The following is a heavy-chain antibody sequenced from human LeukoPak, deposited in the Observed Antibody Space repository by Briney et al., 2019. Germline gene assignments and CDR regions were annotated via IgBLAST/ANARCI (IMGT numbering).Heavy chain of an antibody. CDR2: INPSGGST. CDR1: GYTFTSYD. V-gene: IGHV1-46*03. D-gene: IGHD5-18*01. J-gene: IGHJ4*02. Sequence: ASVKVSCKASGYTFTSYDINWVRQATGQGLEWMGIINPSGGSTSYAQKFQGRVTMTRDTSTSTVYMELSSLRSEDTAVYYCARDPYSYGSIDYWGQGTLVTVSS. CDR3: ARDPYSYGSIDY.